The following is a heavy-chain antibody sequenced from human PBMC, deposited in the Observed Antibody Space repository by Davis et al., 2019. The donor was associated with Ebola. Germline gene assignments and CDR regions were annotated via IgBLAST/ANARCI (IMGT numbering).Heavy chain of an antibody. CDR3: ARVTYCGGDCSRYYYYGMDV. D-gene: IGHD2-21*02. V-gene: IGHV1-69*10. Sequence: SVKVSCKTSGDTFRRHGISWVRQAPGQGLEWLGGVIPILGITNRSQKFRGRLTITADESTTTVYMELNSLRAEDTAVYYCARVTYCGGDCSRYYYYGMDVWGKGTTVTVSS. CDR1: GDTFRRHG. J-gene: IGHJ6*04. CDR2: VIPILGIT.